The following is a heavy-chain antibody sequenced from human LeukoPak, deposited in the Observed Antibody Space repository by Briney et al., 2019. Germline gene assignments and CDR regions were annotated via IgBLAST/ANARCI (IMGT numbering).Heavy chain of an antibody. J-gene: IGHJ4*02. CDR1: GGTFSSYA. CDR3: ATVSMTRGRGYIDY. V-gene: IGHV1-24*01. Sequence: ASVKVSCKASGGTFSSYAISWVRQAPGQGLEWMGGFGPEDGETIYAQKFQGRVTMTEDTSTDTAYMELSSLRSEDTAVYYCATVSMTRGRGYIDYWGQGTLVTVSS. D-gene: IGHD3-16*01. CDR2: FGPEDGET.